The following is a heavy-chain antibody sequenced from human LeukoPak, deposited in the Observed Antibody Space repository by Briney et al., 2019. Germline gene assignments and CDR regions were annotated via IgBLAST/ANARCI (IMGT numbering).Heavy chain of an antibody. CDR3: ARRQFYDSSGWYFDL. D-gene: IGHD3-22*01. CDR1: GYSFTSYW. J-gene: IGHJ2*01. V-gene: IGHV5-51*01. Sequence: GESLKISCKGSGYSFTSYWIGWVRQMPGKGLEWMGIIYPGGSDTRYSPSFQGQVTISADKSISTAYLQWSSLKASDTAMYYCARRQFYDSSGWYFDLWGRGTLVTVSS. CDR2: IYPGGSDT.